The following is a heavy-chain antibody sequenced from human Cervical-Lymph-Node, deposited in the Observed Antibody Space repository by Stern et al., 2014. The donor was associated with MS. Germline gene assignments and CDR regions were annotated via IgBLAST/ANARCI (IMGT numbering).Heavy chain of an antibody. CDR2: ISYDGSNK. CDR1: GFTFSTYG. J-gene: IGHJ6*02. Sequence: QVQLVESGGGVVQPGRSLRLSCAASGFTFSTYGMRWVRQAPGQGLEWVAGISYDGSNKYDADCVKGRFTISPDTSQNTSYLHMNSMRAEDTDVYYCAKDEGWRLLGGDYYYMDVWGQGTTVTVSS. D-gene: IGHD1-26*01. V-gene: IGHV3-30*18. CDR3: AKDEGWRLLGGDYYYMDV.